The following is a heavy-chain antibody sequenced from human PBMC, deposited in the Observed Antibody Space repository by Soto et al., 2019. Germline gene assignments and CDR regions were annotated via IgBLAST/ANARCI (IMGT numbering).Heavy chain of an antibody. Sequence: SETLSLTCTVSGGSISSGDYYWSWIRQPPGKGLEWIGYIYYSGSTYYNPSLKSRVTISVDTSKNQFSLRLSSVTAADTAVYYCARENRGTVTSFDYWGQGAMVTVYS. CDR2: IYYSGST. CDR1: GGSISSGDYY. D-gene: IGHD4-17*01. CDR3: ARENRGTVTSFDY. J-gene: IGHJ4*02. V-gene: IGHV4-30-4*01.